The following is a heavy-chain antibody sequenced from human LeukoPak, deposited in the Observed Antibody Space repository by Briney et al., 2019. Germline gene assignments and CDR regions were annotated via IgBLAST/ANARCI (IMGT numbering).Heavy chain of an antibody. Sequence: GGSLRLSCAASGFTFSSYDMHWVRQATGKGLEWVSAIGTAGDTYYPGSVKGRFTISRENAKNSLYLQMNSLRAGDTAVYYCARGRRDIVATSPFDYWGQGTLVTVSS. CDR2: IGTAGDT. CDR1: GFTFSSYD. D-gene: IGHD5-12*01. V-gene: IGHV3-13*01. CDR3: ARGRRDIVATSPFDY. J-gene: IGHJ4*02.